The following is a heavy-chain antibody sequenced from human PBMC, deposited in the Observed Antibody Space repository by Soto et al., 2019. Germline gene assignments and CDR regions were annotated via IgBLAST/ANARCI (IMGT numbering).Heavy chain of an antibody. CDR1: GASFSDANYY. Sequence: SETLSLTCIVSGASFSDANYYWVWIRQPPGEGLEWIGSFYYDGRTYYNASLKSRVTISVDTSKNHFSLMLTSVTAADTAVYYCARDFGFTFGGAPNWFDPWGQGTLVTVSS. CDR3: ARDFGFTFGGAPNWFDP. J-gene: IGHJ5*02. CDR2: FYYDGRT. D-gene: IGHD3-16*01. V-gene: IGHV4-39*02.